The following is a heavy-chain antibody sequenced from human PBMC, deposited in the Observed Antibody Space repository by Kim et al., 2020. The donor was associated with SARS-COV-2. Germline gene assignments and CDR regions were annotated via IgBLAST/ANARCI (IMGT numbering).Heavy chain of an antibody. J-gene: IGHJ4*02. D-gene: IGHD3-10*01. CDR3: ASLWFRDISYFDY. V-gene: IGHV7-4-1*02. Sequence: YAKGFTGRFVFSLDTSVSTAYLQISSLKAEDTAVYYCASLWFRDISYFDYWGQGTLVTVSS.